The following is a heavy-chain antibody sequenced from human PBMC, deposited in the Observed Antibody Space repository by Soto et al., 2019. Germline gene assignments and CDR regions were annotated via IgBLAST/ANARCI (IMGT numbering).Heavy chain of an antibody. CDR1: GFTFDNYA. Sequence: EVQLLESGGGLVQPGGSLRLSCAASGFTFDNYAMSWVRQAPGKGLEWVSGISGSGSLTSYADSVKGRFTISRANSKNTLYLQMNSLRAEDIAVYYCAKTATSSIAATGTKGLDDWGQGTRVTFSS. CDR3: AKTATSSIAATGTKGLDD. CDR2: ISGSGSLT. V-gene: IGHV3-23*01. D-gene: IGHD6-13*01. J-gene: IGHJ4*02.